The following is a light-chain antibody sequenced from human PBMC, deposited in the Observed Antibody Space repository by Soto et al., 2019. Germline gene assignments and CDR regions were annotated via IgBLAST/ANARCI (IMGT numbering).Light chain of an antibody. Sequence: QSVLTQPPSASGSPGQSVTISCTGTSGDVGGYNYVSWYQHHPGKAPKVMIYDVTKWPSGVPERFSGSKSGNTASLTISGLQAEDEADYFCCSYAGGYIYLFGTGTKLTVL. CDR2: DVT. CDR3: CSYAGGYIYL. V-gene: IGLV2-11*01. J-gene: IGLJ1*01. CDR1: SGDVGGYNY.